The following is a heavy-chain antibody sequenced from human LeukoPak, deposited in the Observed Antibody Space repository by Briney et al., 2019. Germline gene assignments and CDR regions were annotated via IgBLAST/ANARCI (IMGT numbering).Heavy chain of an antibody. J-gene: IGHJ4*02. CDR1: GGSISSSSYY. Sequence: SETLSLTCTVSGGSISSSSYYWGWIRQPPGKGLEWIGSIYYSGSTHYNPSLKSRVTISVDTSKNQFSLKLSSVTAADTAVYYCARARDYVWRSYRLFDYWGQGTLVTVSS. V-gene: IGHV4-39*01. CDR3: ARARDYVWRSYRLFDY. D-gene: IGHD3-16*02. CDR2: IYYSGST.